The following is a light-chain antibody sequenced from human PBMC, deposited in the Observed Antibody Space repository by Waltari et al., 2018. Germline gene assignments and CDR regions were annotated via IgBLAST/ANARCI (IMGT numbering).Light chain of an antibody. Sequence: DIVMTQSPEYLAVSLGERATGNCKSSQSVLSSSNHKNYLAWYQLKPGQPPKLLIYWASTRESGVPDRFSGSGSGTDFTLTISSLQAEDVAVYYCQQHYDTPRTFGQGTRVEIK. CDR2: WAS. J-gene: IGKJ1*01. CDR3: QQHYDTPRT. CDR1: QSVLSSSNHKNY. V-gene: IGKV4-1*01.